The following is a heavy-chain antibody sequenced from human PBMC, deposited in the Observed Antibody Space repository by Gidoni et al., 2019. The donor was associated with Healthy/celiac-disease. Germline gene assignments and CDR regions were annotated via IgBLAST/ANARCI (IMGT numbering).Heavy chain of an antibody. Sequence: QVQLVQSGAEVTKPGSSVKVSCQASGGPFSSYAISWVRQAPGQGLEWMGGIIPIFGIANYAQKFQGRVTITADKSTSTAYMELSSLRSEDTAVYYCARFDDSSGYYFGAFDIWGQGTMVTVSS. J-gene: IGHJ3*02. D-gene: IGHD3-22*01. CDR1: GGPFSSYA. CDR2: IIPIFGIA. V-gene: IGHV1-69*17. CDR3: ARFDDSSGYYFGAFDI.